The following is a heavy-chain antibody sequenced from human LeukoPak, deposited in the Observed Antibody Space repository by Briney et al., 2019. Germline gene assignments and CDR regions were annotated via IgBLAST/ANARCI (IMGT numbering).Heavy chain of an antibody. V-gene: IGHV3-74*03. CDR1: GFTFTNYY. CDR3: ARGGSYLSAFDI. J-gene: IGHJ3*02. D-gene: IGHD1-26*01. Sequence: GGSLRLSCAASGFTFTNYYVHWVRQPPGKGLVWVSRINSDGRDTTYVDSVKGRFTISRDNAKNTVYLQMNSLRAEDTAVYYCARGGSYLSAFDIWGQGTMVTVSS. CDR2: INSDGRDT.